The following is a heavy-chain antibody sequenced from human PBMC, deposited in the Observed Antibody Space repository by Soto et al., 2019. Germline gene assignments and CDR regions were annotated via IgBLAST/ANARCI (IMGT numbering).Heavy chain of an antibody. V-gene: IGHV3-15*07. J-gene: IGHJ4*02. CDR2: IKSKTDGGTT. CDR1: GFTFSNAW. Sequence: GGSLRLSCAASGFTFSNAWMNWVRQAPGKGLEWVGRIKSKTDGGTTDYAAPVKGRFTISRDDSKNTLYLQMNSLKTEDTAVYYCTTGILSPVPLKFDYWGQGTLVTVSS. CDR3: TTGILSPVPLKFDY. D-gene: IGHD2-15*01.